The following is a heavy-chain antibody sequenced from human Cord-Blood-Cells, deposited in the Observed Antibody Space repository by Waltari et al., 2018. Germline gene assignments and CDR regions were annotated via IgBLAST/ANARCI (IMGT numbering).Heavy chain of an antibody. CDR2: ISSSGSTI. D-gene: IGHD3-10*01. Sequence: EVQLVESGGGLVQPGGSLRLSCAASGFTFSSYEMNWVRQAPGKGLEWVSYISSSGSTIYYADSVKGRFTISRDNAKNSLYLQMNSLRAEDTAVYYCARGYGSGSYYNVNAFDIWGQGTMVTVSS. J-gene: IGHJ3*02. CDR1: GFTFSSYE. V-gene: IGHV3-48*03. CDR3: ARGYGSGSYYNVNAFDI.